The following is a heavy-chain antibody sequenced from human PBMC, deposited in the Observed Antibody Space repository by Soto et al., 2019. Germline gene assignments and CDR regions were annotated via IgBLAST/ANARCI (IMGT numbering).Heavy chain of an antibody. V-gene: IGHV3-64D*06. Sequence: LRLSCSASGFTFSSSAMHWVRQAPGKGLEYVSVISSNGGSTYYADSVKGRFTISRDNSKNTLYLQMSSLRAEDTAVYYCVKILQYSYGLPHWGQGTLVTVSS. CDR3: VKILQYSYGLPH. D-gene: IGHD5-18*01. J-gene: IGHJ4*02. CDR2: ISSNGGST. CDR1: GFTFSSSA.